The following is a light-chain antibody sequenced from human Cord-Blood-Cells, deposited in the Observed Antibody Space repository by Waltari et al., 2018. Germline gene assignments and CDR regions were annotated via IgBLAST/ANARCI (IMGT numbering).Light chain of an antibody. CDR2: EAS. CDR1: QGSSSW. CDR3: QQYNSYPYT. Sequence: DIQLTQSPSPLSASVGDRVTITSRPSQGSSSWLAGYQQKPGKAPKLLIYEASSIESGVPYRFSGSGSGTEFTLTISRLQPEDFAVYYCQQYNSYPYTFGRGTKLEIK. J-gene: IGKJ2*01. V-gene: IGKV1-5*03.